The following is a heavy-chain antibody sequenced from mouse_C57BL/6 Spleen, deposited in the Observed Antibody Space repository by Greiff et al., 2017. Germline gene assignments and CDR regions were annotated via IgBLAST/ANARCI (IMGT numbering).Heavy chain of an antibody. J-gene: IGHJ3*01. D-gene: IGHD1-1*01. CDR2: IDPNSGGP. CDR3: ARGGYGSSDEIAWFAY. V-gene: IGHV1-72*01. Sequence: VQLQQPGAELVKHGASVKMSCKASGYNFTSYWMHWVKPRHGRGLEGIGRIDPNSGGPKYNEKVKSKATLTVAKPSRTAYMQLSSLTSEDSAVYYCARGGYGSSDEIAWFAYWGQGTLVTVSA. CDR1: GYNFTSYW.